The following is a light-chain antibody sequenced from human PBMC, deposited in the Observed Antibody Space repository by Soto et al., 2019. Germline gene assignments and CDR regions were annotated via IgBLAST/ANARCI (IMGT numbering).Light chain of an antibody. CDR1: DIGSKS. J-gene: IGLJ1*01. Sequence: SYELTQPPSVSVAPGQTVRVTCGGKDIGSKSVHWYQQKPGQAPVLVVYDDSDRPSGIPERLSGSKSGNTATMTISSVEAGDEDDYHCHVWDRASDHYVFGTGTKVTVL. V-gene: IGLV3-21*02. CDR3: HVWDRASDHYV. CDR2: DDS.